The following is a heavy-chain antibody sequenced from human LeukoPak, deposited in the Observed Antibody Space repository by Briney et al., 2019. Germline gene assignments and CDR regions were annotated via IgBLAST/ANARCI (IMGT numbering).Heavy chain of an antibody. J-gene: IGHJ4*02. CDR3: ARGGGYSYGYIDY. Sequence: GGSLRLSCAVSGFTVSGNYMSWVRQAPGKGLEWVSLIYSGGTTYYADSVKGRFTISRDNSKNTLYLQMNSLRAEDTAVYYCARGGGYSYGYIDYWGQGTLVTVSS. V-gene: IGHV3-53*01. CDR2: IYSGGTT. D-gene: IGHD5-18*01. CDR1: GFTVSGNY.